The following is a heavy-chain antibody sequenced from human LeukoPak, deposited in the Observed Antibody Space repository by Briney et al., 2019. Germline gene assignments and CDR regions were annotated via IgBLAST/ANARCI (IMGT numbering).Heavy chain of an antibody. J-gene: IGHJ5*02. Sequence: SETLSLTCTVSGGSISSYYWSWIRQPPGKGLEWIGSIYYSGSTYYKPSLKSRVTISVDTSKNQFSLKLNSVTAADTAVYYCARAEYSSGSLSWGQGTLVTVSA. CDR1: GGSISSYY. CDR2: IYYSGST. V-gene: IGHV4-39*07. D-gene: IGHD6-19*01. CDR3: ARAEYSSGSLS.